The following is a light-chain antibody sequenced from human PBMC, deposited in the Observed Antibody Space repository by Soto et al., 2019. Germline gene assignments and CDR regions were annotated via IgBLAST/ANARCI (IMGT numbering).Light chain of an antibody. Sequence: EIVLTQSPGTLSLPPGERATLSCRASQSVRSNFLAWYQQKPGQAHRLLIYSASNRATGIPDRFSGSGSGTDFTLTITRLEHEDFAMYYCQRYDSFRTFGQGTKVEI. CDR2: SAS. V-gene: IGKV3-20*01. J-gene: IGKJ1*01. CDR1: QSVRSNF. CDR3: QRYDSFRT.